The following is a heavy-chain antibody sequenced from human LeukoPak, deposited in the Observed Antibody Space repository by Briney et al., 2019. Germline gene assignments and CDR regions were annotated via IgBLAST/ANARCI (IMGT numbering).Heavy chain of an antibody. J-gene: IGHJ4*02. Sequence: GGSLRLSCAASGFTFTSYAMHWVRQAPGKGLEYVSAISSDGGSTYYANSVKGRFTISRDDFKNTPYLQMGSLRPEDMAVYYCARAIHSSGYPPVDYWGQGTLVTVSS. CDR3: ARAIHSSGYPPVDY. D-gene: IGHD3-22*01. CDR1: GFTFTSYA. V-gene: IGHV3-64*01. CDR2: ISSDGGST.